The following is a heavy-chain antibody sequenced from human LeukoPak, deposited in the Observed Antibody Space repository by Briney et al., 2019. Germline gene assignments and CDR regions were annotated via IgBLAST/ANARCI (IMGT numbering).Heavy chain of an antibody. CDR3: ARDLITMVRGASTYYYYYGMDV. CDR1: GFTFSSYE. D-gene: IGHD3-10*01. V-gene: IGHV3-48*03. Sequence: TGGSLRLSCAASGFTFSSYEMNWVRQAPGKGLEWVSYITSSGSTIYYADSVKGRFTISRDNAKNSLYLQMNSLRAEDTAVYYCARDLITMVRGASTYYYYYGMDVWGQGTTVTVSS. CDR2: ITSSGSTI. J-gene: IGHJ6*02.